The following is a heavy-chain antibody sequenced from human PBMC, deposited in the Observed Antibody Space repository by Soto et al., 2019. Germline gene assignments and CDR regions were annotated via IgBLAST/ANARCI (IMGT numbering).Heavy chain of an antibody. D-gene: IGHD1-26*01. J-gene: IGHJ6*02. V-gene: IGHV3-30-3*01. Sequence: LRLSCAASGFTFSSYAMHWVRQAPGKGLEWVAVISYDGSNKYYADSVKGRFTISRDNSKNTLYLQMNSLRAEDTAVYYCARDRSGSYSYYYYGMDVWGQGTTVTVSS. CDR2: ISYDGSNK. CDR1: GFTFSSYA. CDR3: ARDRSGSYSYYYYGMDV.